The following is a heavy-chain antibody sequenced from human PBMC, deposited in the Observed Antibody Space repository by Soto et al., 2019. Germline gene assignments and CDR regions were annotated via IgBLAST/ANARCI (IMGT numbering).Heavy chain of an antibody. CDR2: ISYDGSNK. CDR1: GFTFSSYG. J-gene: IGHJ6*02. CDR3: AAPYCSGGSCYPDYYYYGMDV. Sequence: QVQLVESGGGVVQPGRSLRLSCAASGFTFSSYGMHWVRQAPGKGLEWVAVISYDGSNKYYADSVKGRFTISRDNSTNTLYLQMNSLRAEDPAVYYCAAPYCSGGSCYPDYYYYGMDVWGQGTTVTVSS. V-gene: IGHV3-30*03. D-gene: IGHD2-15*01.